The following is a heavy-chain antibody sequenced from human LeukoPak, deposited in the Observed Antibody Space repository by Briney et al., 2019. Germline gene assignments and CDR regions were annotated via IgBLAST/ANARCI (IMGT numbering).Heavy chain of an antibody. CDR1: GFTFSSYV. CDR2: ISYDGSNK. V-gene: IGHV3-30-3*01. D-gene: IGHD3-10*01. CDR3: ARDPYPLTATMGYFDY. J-gene: IGHJ4*02. Sequence: GGSLRLSCAASGFTFSSYVMVWVRQAPGKGLEWVALISYDGSNKYYADSVKGRFTISRDNSKNTLYLQMNSLRVEDTAIYYCARDPYPLTATMGYFDYWGQGTLVTVSS.